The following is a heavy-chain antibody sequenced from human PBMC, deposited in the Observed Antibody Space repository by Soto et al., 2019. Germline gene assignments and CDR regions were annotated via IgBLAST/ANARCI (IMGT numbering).Heavy chain of an antibody. D-gene: IGHD3-10*01. J-gene: IGHJ6*02. Sequence: SETLSLTCAVSGGSISSGGYYWSWIRQPAGKGLEWIGRIYTSGSTNYNPSLKSRVTMSVDTSKNQFSLKLSSVTAADTAVYYCARVGPLWSYYYGMDVWGQGTTVTVSS. CDR2: IYTSGST. CDR1: GGSISSGGYY. V-gene: IGHV4-61*02. CDR3: ARVGPLWSYYYGMDV.